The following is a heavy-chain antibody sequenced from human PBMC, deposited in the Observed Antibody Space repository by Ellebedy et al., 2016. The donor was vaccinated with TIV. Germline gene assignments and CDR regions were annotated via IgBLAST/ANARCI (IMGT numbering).Heavy chain of an antibody. V-gene: IGHV4-59*13. Sequence: GSLRLSXTVPGASITSDYWSWIRQPPGKGLEWIGFIDYSGDAFYNPSLKSRLTISIDSSKNQFSVKVNSVTAADTAVYYCARGGASSKFLDSWGQGTLVTVSS. CDR3: ARGGASSKFLDS. CDR1: GASITSDY. CDR2: IDYSGDA. J-gene: IGHJ4*02. D-gene: IGHD6-13*01.